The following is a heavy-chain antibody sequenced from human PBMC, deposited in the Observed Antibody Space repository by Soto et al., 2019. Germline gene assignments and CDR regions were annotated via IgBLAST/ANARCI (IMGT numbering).Heavy chain of an antibody. CDR2: IIPILGIA. J-gene: IGHJ6*02. D-gene: IGHD2-15*01. CDR3: ASGYCSGGSCYSYGMDV. V-gene: IGHV1-69*02. CDR1: GGTFSSYT. Sequence: QVQLVQSGAEVKKPGSSVKVSCKASGGTFSSYTISWVRQAPGQGLEGMGRIIPILGIANYAQKFQGRVTITADKSTSTAYMELSRLRSEDPAVYYCASGYCSGGSCYSYGMDVWGQGTTVTVSS.